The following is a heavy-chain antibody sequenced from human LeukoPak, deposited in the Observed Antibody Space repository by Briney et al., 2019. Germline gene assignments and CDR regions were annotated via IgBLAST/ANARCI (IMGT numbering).Heavy chain of an antibody. Sequence: GGSLRLSCAASGFTFSSCGMHWVRQAPGKGLEWVAFIRYDGSNKYYADSVKGRFTISRDNSKNTLYLQMNSLRAEDTAVYYCAGFVISPLGYWGQGTLVTVSS. D-gene: IGHD3-10*01. CDR2: IRYDGSNK. V-gene: IGHV3-30*02. J-gene: IGHJ4*02. CDR3: AGFVISPLGY. CDR1: GFTFSSCG.